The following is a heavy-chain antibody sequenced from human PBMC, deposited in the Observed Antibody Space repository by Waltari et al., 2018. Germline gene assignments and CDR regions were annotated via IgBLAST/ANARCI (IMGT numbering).Heavy chain of an antibody. Sequence: VKLVESGGGLVQSGGSLRLSWSAFEFIFKSYAMHCVGLAPGKSLQHISAITPNGANTYYTDSVKGRFTISRDNSRDTLYLQMTSLRPEDTATYYCVKAELTRTLFGLAPHYWGQGTLVTVSS. CDR1: EFIFKSYA. CDR2: ITPNGANT. V-gene: IGHV3-64D*06. CDR3: VKAELTRTLFGLAPHY. D-gene: IGHD1-7*01. J-gene: IGHJ4*02.